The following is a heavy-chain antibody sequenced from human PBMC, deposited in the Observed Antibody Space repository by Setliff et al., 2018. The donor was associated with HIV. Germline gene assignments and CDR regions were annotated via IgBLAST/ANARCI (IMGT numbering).Heavy chain of an antibody. CDR1: GYTFTNYY. D-gene: IGHD4-4*01. V-gene: IGHV1-46*01. CDR3: ARHVIPYSNSLRVYMDV. J-gene: IGHJ6*03. Sequence: ASVKVSCKASGYTFTNYYIHWVRQAPGQGLEWMGIINPSGGSTTYAQKFQGRVTMTRDTSTSTVYLQWSSLRASDTATYYCARHVIPYSNSLRVYMDVWGKGTTVTVSS. CDR2: INPSGGST.